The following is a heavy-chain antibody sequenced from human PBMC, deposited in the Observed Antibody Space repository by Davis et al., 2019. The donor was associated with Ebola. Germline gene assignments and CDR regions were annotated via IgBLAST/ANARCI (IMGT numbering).Heavy chain of an antibody. D-gene: IGHD5-18*01. Sequence: GGSLRLSCAASGFTFSSYGMHWVRQAPGKGLEWVAVIWYDGSNKYYADSVKGRFTISRDNSKNTLYLQMNSLRAEDTAVYYCARDVYSQPIYYYGMDVWGQGTTVTVSS. J-gene: IGHJ6*02. CDR2: IWYDGSNK. CDR3: ARDVYSQPIYYYGMDV. CDR1: GFTFSSYG. V-gene: IGHV3-33*01.